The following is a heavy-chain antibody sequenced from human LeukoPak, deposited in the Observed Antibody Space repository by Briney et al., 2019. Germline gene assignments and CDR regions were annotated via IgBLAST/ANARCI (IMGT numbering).Heavy chain of an antibody. V-gene: IGHV1-18*01. CDR2: ISAYNGNT. J-gene: IGHJ6*02. D-gene: IGHD3-3*01. CDR1: GYTFTSYG. CDR3: AREGYTIFGVVYYGMDV. Sequence: ASVKVSCKASGYTFTSYGISWVRQAPGQGLEWMGWISAYNGNTNYAQKLQGRVTMTTDTSTSTAYMELRSLRSDDTAVYYCAREGYTIFGVVYYGMDVWGQGTTVTVSS.